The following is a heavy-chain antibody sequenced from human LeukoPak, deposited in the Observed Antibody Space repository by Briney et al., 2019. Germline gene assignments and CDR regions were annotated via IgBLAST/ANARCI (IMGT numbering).Heavy chain of an antibody. D-gene: IGHD5-12*01. V-gene: IGHV3-23*01. CDR2: ISGSGGGT. Sequence: PGGSLRLSYAASGFTFSTFAMSWVRQAPGKGLEWVSAISGSGGGTYYADSVKGRLTISRDNSKNTLYLQMSSLRAEDTAVYYCAKAFSAYENWPPNWFDPWGQGTLVTVSS. CDR3: AKAFSAYENWPPNWFDP. CDR1: GFTFSTFA. J-gene: IGHJ5*02.